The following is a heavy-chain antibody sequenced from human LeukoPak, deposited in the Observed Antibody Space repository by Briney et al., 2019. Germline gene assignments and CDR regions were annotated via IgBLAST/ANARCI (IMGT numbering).Heavy chain of an antibody. D-gene: IGHD2-2*01. J-gene: IGHJ4*02. V-gene: IGHV1-18*01. CDR1: GYTFTCYG. Sequence: ASVKVSCKASGYTFTCYGISWVRQAPGQGLEWMGWISAYNGNTNYAQKLQGRVTMTTDTSTSTAYMELRSLRSDDTAVYYCARDPAHPSLIVVVPAADYWGQGTLVTVSS. CDR3: ARDPAHPSLIVVVPAADY. CDR2: ISAYNGNT.